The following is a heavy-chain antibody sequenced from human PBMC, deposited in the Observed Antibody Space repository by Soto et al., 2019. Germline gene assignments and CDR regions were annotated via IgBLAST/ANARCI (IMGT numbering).Heavy chain of an antibody. J-gene: IGHJ4*02. CDR3: STYFGYDSSGFYTIGPY. CDR1: GFTFSGAS. Sequence: PGGSLRLSCAASGFTFSGASMHWVRQASGKGLEWLGHIRRKTNNYATAYAASVKGRFTISRDDSQNTAYLQMNSLKTEDTAVYYCSTYFGYDSSGFYTIGPYWGQGTLVTVSS. CDR2: IRRKTNNYAT. V-gene: IGHV3-73*01. D-gene: IGHD3-22*01.